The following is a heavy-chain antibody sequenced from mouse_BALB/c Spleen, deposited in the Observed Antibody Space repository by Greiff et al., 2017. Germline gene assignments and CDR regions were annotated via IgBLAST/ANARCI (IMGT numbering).Heavy chain of an antibody. Sequence: EVKLQESGPGLVKPSQSLSLTCTVTGYSITSDYAWNWIRQFPGNKLEWMGYISYSGSTSYNPSLKSRISITRDTSKNQFFLQLNSVTTEDTATYYCASPYYYGSRDWFAYWGQGTLVTVSA. D-gene: IGHD1-1*01. CDR1: GYSITSDYA. CDR2: ISYSGST. CDR3: ASPYYYGSRDWFAY. J-gene: IGHJ3*01. V-gene: IGHV3-2*02.